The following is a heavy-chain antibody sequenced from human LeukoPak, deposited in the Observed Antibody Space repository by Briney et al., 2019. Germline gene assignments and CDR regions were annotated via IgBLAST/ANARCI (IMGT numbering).Heavy chain of an antibody. Sequence: SETLSLTCTVSGDSISSSTYYWGWIRQAPGKGLEWIGSIYYSGSTYYNPSLKSRVTISVDTSKNHFSLKLSSVTAADTAVYYCARDLGESGTYYHYYYYYMDVWGKGTTVTVSS. J-gene: IGHJ6*03. V-gene: IGHV4-39*07. CDR2: IYYSGST. CDR3: ARDLGESGTYYHYYYYYMDV. D-gene: IGHD3-10*01. CDR1: GDSISSSTYY.